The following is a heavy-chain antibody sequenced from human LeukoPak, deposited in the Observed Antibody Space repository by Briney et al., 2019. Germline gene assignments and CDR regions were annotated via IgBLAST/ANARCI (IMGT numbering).Heavy chain of an antibody. CDR1: GFTFSSYG. CDR3: ARDLANYDSSGYSAYNWFDP. J-gene: IGHJ5*02. Sequence: GRSLRLSCAASGFTFSSYGMRWVRQAPGKGLEWVAVISYDGSNKYYADSVKGRFTISRDNSKNTLYLQMNSLRAEDTAVYYCARDLANYDSSGYSAYNWFDPWGQGTLVTVSS. CDR2: ISYDGSNK. D-gene: IGHD3-22*01. V-gene: IGHV3-30*03.